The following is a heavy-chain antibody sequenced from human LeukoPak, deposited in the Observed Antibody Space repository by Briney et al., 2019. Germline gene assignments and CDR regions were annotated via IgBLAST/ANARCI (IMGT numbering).Heavy chain of an antibody. D-gene: IGHD3-22*01. V-gene: IGHV4-59*08. CDR2: IYYSGST. CDR1: GGSISSLY. J-gene: IGHJ4*02. Sequence: SETLSLTCTVSGGSISSLYYSWIRQPPGKGLEWIGYIYYSGSTNYNPSLKSRVTISVDTSKNQFSLKLSSVTAADTAVYYCAVESYENSNYSPEVPGTWGQGTLVTVSS. CDR3: AVESYENSNYSPEVPGT.